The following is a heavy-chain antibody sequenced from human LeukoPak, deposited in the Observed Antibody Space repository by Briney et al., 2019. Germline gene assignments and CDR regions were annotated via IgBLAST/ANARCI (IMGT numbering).Heavy chain of an antibody. J-gene: IGHJ4*02. Sequence: GGSLRLSCAASGFTFSSYEMNWVRQAPGKGLEWVSYISSSGSTIYYADSVKGRFTISRDNAKNSLYLQMNSLRAEDTAVYYCARERLEIDYWGQGTLVTVSS. D-gene: IGHD6-25*01. V-gene: IGHV3-48*03. CDR3: ARERLEIDY. CDR2: ISSSGSTI. CDR1: GFTFSSYE.